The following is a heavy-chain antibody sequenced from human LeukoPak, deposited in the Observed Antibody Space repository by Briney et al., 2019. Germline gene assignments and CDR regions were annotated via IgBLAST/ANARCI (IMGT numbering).Heavy chain of an antibody. Sequence: GGSLRLSCAASGFTFSSYELNWVRQAPGKGLEWVSYISSSGSTIYYADSVKGRFTISRDNAKNSLYLQMNSLRAEDTALYYCARGVWFGERSDWVDYWGQGTLVTVSS. CDR2: ISSSGSTI. J-gene: IGHJ4*02. V-gene: IGHV3-48*03. CDR1: GFTFSSYE. D-gene: IGHD3-10*01. CDR3: ARGVWFGERSDWVDY.